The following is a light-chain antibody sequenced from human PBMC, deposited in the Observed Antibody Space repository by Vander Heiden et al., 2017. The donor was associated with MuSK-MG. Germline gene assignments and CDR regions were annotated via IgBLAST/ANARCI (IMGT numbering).Light chain of an antibody. J-gene: IGKJ4*01. CDR1: QSISSW. V-gene: IGKV1-5*03. CDR3: QQDNSYVT. Sequence: DIQMTQSPSTLSASVGDRVTITCRASQSISSWLAWYQQKPGKAPKLLIYKASSLESGVPSRFSGSGSGTEFTLTISSLQPDDFATYYCQQDNSYVTFGGGTKVXIK. CDR2: KAS.